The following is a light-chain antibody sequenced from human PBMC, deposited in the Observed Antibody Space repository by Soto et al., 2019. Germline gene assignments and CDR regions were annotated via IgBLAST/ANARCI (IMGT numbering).Light chain of an antibody. J-gene: IGLJ2*01. V-gene: IGLV2-14*03. CDR1: SSDIGGYNS. Sequence: QSALTQPPSASGSPGQSVTISCTGTSSDIGGYNSVSWYQQHPGKAPRLMIYDVSNRPSGVSNRFSGSKSGNTASLTISGLQAEDEADYYCSSYTSSSVVFGGGTKLTVL. CDR2: DVS. CDR3: SSYTSSSVV.